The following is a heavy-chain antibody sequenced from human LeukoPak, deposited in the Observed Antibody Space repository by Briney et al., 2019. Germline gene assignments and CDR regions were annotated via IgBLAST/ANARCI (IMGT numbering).Heavy chain of an antibody. CDR1: GGSFSGHF. V-gene: IGHV4-34*01. Sequence: SETLSLTCAVYGGSFSGHFWTWIRQSPGKGLEWIGYIYQSVTTYYNPSLKSRVTISVDTSKNQFSLKLSSVTAADTAVYYCAREVYYYGSGSYYTGFWFDPWGQGTLVTVSS. D-gene: IGHD3-10*01. J-gene: IGHJ5*02. CDR3: AREVYYYGSGSYYTGFWFDP. CDR2: IYQSVTT.